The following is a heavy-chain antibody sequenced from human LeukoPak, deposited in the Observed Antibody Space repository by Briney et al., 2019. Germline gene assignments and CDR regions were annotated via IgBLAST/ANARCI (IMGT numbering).Heavy chain of an antibody. CDR2: ISYIGST. V-gene: IGHV4-31*03. CDR3: ARNGVSSFDY. D-gene: IGHD2-8*01. Sequence: PSETXSLTCXXSGGSISSGGYFWNWVRQHPGKGLEWIGYISYIGSTYSNPSLESRVTISADMSKNQFFLNLRSVTAADTAVYYCARNGVSSFDYWGQGTLVTVSS. CDR1: GGSISSGGYF. J-gene: IGHJ4*02.